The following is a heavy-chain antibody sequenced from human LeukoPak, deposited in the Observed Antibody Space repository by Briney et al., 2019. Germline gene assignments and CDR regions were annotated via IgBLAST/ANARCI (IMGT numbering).Heavy chain of an antibody. D-gene: IGHD6-19*01. CDR2: ISGSGGST. Sequence: GGSLRLSCAASGFTFSSYAMSWVRQAPGKGQEWVSAISGSGGSTYYADSVKGRFTISRDNSNNTLYLQMNSLRAEDTAVYYCVRDTGWFRFDSWGQGTLVTVSS. J-gene: IGHJ4*02. CDR1: GFTFSSYA. CDR3: VRDTGWFRFDS. V-gene: IGHV3-23*01.